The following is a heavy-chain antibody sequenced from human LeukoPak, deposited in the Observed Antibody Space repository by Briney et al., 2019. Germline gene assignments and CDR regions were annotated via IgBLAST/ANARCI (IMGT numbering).Heavy chain of an antibody. J-gene: IGHJ6*02. D-gene: IGHD1-7*01. CDR3: ARHGAGTTYYYYYGMDV. CDR2: INHSGST. Sequence: PSETLSLTCAVYGGSFSGYYWSWIRQPPGKGLEWIGEINHSGSTNYNPSLKSRVTISGDTSKNQFSLKLSSVTAADTAVYYCARHGAGTTYYYYYGMDVWGQGTTVTVSS. CDR1: GGSFSGYY. V-gene: IGHV4-34*01.